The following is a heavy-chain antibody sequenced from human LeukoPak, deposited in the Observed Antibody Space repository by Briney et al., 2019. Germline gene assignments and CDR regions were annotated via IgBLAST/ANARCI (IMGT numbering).Heavy chain of an antibody. CDR3: ATDGPRYSYGSFDP. D-gene: IGHD5-18*01. J-gene: IGHJ5*02. CDR1: GYTLTELS. CDR2: FDPEDGET. Sequence: ASVKVSFKVSGYTLTELSMHWVRQAPGKGLEWMGGFDPEDGETIYAQKFQGRVTMTEDTSTDTAYMELSSLRSEDTAVYYCATDGPRYSYGSFDPWGQGTLVTVSS. V-gene: IGHV1-24*01.